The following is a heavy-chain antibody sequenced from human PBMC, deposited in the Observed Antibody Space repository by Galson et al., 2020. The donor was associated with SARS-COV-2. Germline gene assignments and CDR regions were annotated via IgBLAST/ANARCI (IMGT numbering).Heavy chain of an antibody. Sequence: ETSETLSLTCIVYGGSMHSYYWDWIRQPPGKGREWLGYIYYSGSTNYNPSLQSRVTVSLDASKNQFALKLSSVTAADTAVYFCVRRVPVVGLFDPWGQGILVTVSS. V-gene: IGHV4-59*08. CDR2: IYYSGST. CDR3: VRRVPVVGLFDP. CDR1: GGSMHSYY. J-gene: IGHJ5*02.